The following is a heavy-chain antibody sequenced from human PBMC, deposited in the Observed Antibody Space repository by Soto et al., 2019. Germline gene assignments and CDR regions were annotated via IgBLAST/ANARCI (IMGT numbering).Heavy chain of an antibody. Sequence: EVQLVQSGAEMKKPGESLKISCQGSGYNFNTYWIAWVRQMPGKGLEWMGTIYPGDCDGRHSPSFHGQVTISVDKSNNTAYLHLGSLKAADTAMYYCARRVVVDSGDTPCFDTWGQGTLVIVSS. D-gene: IGHD4-17*01. CDR3: ARRVVVDSGDTPCFDT. CDR2: IYPGDCDG. V-gene: IGHV5-51*03. J-gene: IGHJ5*02. CDR1: GYNFNTYW.